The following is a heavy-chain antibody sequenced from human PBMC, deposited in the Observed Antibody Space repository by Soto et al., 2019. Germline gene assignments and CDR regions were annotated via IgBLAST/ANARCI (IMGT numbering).Heavy chain of an antibody. CDR3: TRLGYSGYDYVGV. CDR2: IRSKAYGGTT. Sequence: GGSLRLSCTASGFTFGDYAMSWFRQAPGKGLEWVGFIRSKAYGGTTEYAASVKGRFTISRDDSKSIAYLQMNSLKTEDTAVYYCTRLGYSGYDYVGVWGKGTTVTVSS. J-gene: IGHJ6*04. V-gene: IGHV3-49*03. D-gene: IGHD5-12*01. CDR1: GFTFGDYA.